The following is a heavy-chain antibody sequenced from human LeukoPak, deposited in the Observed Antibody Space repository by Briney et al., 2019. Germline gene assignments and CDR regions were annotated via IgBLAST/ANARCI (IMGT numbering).Heavy chain of an antibody. V-gene: IGHV3-23*01. CDR2: GRGDST. CDR1: GFTFSSYA. J-gene: IGHJ4*02. D-gene: IGHD6-13*01. Sequence: GGSLRLSCAASGFTFSSYAMSGRGDSTYYADSVKGRFTISRDTSKNTLYLQMNSLRLEDTAGYYCAKGAGYSSNWNFDYWGQGTLVTVSS. CDR3: AKGAGYSSNWNFDY.